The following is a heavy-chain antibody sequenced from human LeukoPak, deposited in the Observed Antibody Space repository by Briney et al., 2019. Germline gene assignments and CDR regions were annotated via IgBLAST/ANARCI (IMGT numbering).Heavy chain of an antibody. J-gene: IGHJ4*02. V-gene: IGHV3-23*01. Sequence: PGGSLRLSCAASGFTFSSSAMSWVRQAPGKGLEWVSTISGSGDRTYYADSVKGRFTISRDNSKNTLFLHMNSLRAEDAAVYYCAKAPVTSCRGAYCYPFDYWGQGTLVTVSS. CDR2: ISGSGDRT. D-gene: IGHD2-21*01. CDR1: GFTFSSSA. CDR3: AKAPVTSCRGAYCYPFDY.